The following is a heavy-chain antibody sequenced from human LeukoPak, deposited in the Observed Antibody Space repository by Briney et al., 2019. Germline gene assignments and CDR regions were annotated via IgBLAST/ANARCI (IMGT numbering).Heavy chain of an antibody. J-gene: IGHJ6*02. CDR3: ARDPHRWELLPIKDGIGYYYYGMDV. CDR2: IIPIFGIA. Sequence: SVKVPCKASGGTFSSYAISWVRQAPGQGLEWMGRIIPIFGIANYAQKFQGRVTITADKSTSTAYMELSSLRSEDTAVYYCARDPHRWELLPIKDGIGYYYYGMDVWGQGTTVTVSS. CDR1: GGTFSSYA. D-gene: IGHD1-26*01. V-gene: IGHV1-69*04.